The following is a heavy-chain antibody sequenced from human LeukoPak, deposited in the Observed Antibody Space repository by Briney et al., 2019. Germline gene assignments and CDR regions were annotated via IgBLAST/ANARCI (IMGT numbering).Heavy chain of an antibody. D-gene: IGHD3-10*01. V-gene: IGHV1-69*05. J-gene: IGHJ5*02. CDR2: FNPIFGSA. CDR3: ARDFGSGVFDP. CDR1: GDSFGTYG. Sequence: ASVKVSCKAFGDSFGTYGITWVRQAPGEGLEWMGGFNPIFGSAQYAQKFQGRVTITMDVSARTIYMELSSLRSEDTTIYYCARDFGSGVFDPWGQGTLVTVSS.